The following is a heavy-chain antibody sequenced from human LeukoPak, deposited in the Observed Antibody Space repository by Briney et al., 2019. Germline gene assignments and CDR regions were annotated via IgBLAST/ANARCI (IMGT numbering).Heavy chain of an antibody. V-gene: IGHV4-39*07. CDR1: GGSINSSTYY. J-gene: IGHJ1*01. CDR3: ARNVGDTSGYWFNR. CDR2: IYYTGST. Sequence: SETLSLTCTVSGGSINSSTYYWGWIRQPPGKGLEWIGSIYYTGSTSYNPSLKSRVTISMDKSRNQFSLKMNSVTAADTAIYYCARNVGDTSGYWFNRWGQGTLVTVSS. D-gene: IGHD3-22*01.